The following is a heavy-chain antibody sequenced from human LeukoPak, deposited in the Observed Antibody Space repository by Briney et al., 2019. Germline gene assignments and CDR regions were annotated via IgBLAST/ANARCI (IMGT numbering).Heavy chain of an antibody. V-gene: IGHV3-23*01. CDR1: GIKLSNYG. CDR2: IREAGGGT. CDR3: AKRGVVIRGLLVFGLHTEAYYFDS. D-gene: IGHD3-10*01. J-gene: IGHJ4*02. Sequence: PGGSLRLSCVVSGIKLSNYGMSWVRQAPGKGLEWVSGIREAGGGTKYADSVKGRFTISRDNSKNTLYLQMNSLRAEDTAVYFCAKRGVVIRGLLVFGLHTEAYYFDSWGQGTLVTVSS.